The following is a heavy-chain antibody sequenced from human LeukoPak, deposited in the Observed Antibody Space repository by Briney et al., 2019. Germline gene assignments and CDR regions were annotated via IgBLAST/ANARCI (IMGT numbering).Heavy chain of an antibody. CDR1: GGSFSAHY. J-gene: IGHJ4*02. CDR2: VHLDGRT. V-gene: IGHV4-34*01. D-gene: IGHD3-3*01. CDR3: ARGVPEYYDFWSGYFYYFDY. Sequence: SETLSLTCTVYGGSFSAHYLTWIRQPPGKGLEWIGEVHLDGRTNYNPSLKSRLIMSVDLPENHISLKLTSVTAADTAVYYCARGVPEYYDFWSGYFYYFDYWGQGTLVTVSS.